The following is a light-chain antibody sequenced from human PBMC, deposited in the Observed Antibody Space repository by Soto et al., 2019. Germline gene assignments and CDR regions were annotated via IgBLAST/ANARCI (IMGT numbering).Light chain of an antibody. CDR1: QSVSSSY. V-gene: IGKV3-20*01. CDR2: GTS. Sequence: ERVLTQSPGTLSLSPVERATLSCRASQSVSSSYLAWYQQMPGRHPRLLIYGTSSGATAIPDGCGCSRDGTVFTISLRRQEPEAFDVYYCQQYGSSFGPGTKVDI. CDR3: QQYGSS. J-gene: IGKJ3*01.